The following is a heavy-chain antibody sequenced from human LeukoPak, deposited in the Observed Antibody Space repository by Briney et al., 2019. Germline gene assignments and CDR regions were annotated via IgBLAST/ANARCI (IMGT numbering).Heavy chain of an antibody. CDR2: IYYSGST. V-gene: IGHV4-39*01. CDR3: ARVTSRLGWFDP. J-gene: IGHJ5*02. D-gene: IGHD1-14*01. CDR1: GGSISSSSYY. Sequence: SETLSLTRTVSGGSISSSSYYWGWIRQPPGKGLEWIGSIYYSGSTYYNPSLKSRVTISVDTSKNQFSLKLRSVTAADTAVYYCARVTSRLGWFDPWGQGTLVTVSS.